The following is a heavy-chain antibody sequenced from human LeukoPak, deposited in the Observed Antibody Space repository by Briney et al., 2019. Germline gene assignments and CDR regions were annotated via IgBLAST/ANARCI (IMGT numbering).Heavy chain of an antibody. J-gene: IGHJ4*02. D-gene: IGHD4-17*01. Sequence: PGGSLRLSCAASGFTFSSYSMNWVRQAPGKGLEWVSYISNSSSMIYYADSVKGRFTISRDNAKNLLYLQMKSLRDEDTAIYYCARDYGDLPARVPYFDYWGQGTLVTVSS. CDR1: GFTFSSYS. V-gene: IGHV3-48*02. CDR2: ISNSSSMI. CDR3: ARDYGDLPARVPYFDY.